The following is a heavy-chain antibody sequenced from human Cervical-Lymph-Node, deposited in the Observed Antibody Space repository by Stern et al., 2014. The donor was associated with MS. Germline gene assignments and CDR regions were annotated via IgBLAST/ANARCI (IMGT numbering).Heavy chain of an antibody. J-gene: IGHJ4*02. V-gene: IGHV1-2*02. CDR3: ARDYIMVDGFDY. D-gene: IGHD2-8*01. Sequence: QDQMVQSGAEVKKPGASVKVSCKASGYTFTDYYMHWVRQAPGQGLEWMGWINPNSGGTNSVQKFQGRVTMTRDRSISTAYMELSRLRSDDTAVYYCARDYIMVDGFDYWGQGTLVTVSS. CDR1: GYTFTDYY. CDR2: INPNSGGT.